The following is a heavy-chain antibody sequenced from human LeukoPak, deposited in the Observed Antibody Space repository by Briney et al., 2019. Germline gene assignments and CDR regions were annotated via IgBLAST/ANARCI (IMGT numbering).Heavy chain of an antibody. Sequence: PGGSLRLSCAASGFTFSSYAMSWVRQAPGKGLEWVSSITGSADNTYYADSVKGRFTISRDNSKNTLYLQMNSLRAEDTAVYYCARDYCGGDCSSRWGQGTLVTVSS. J-gene: IGHJ4*02. CDR3: ARDYCGGDCSSR. D-gene: IGHD2-21*02. CDR2: ITGSADNT. CDR1: GFTFSSYA. V-gene: IGHV3-23*01.